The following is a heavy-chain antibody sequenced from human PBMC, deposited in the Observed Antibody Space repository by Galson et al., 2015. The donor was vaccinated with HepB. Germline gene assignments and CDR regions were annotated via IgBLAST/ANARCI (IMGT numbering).Heavy chain of an antibody. CDR1: GGTFSSYT. CDR3: ARDQSGSYYDAFDI. Sequence: QSGAEVKKPRESLKTSCKASGGTFSSYTISWVRQAPGQGLEWMGRIIPILGIANYAQKFQGRVTITADKSTSTAYMELSSLRSEDTAVYYCARDQSGSYYDAFDIWGQGTMVTVSS. J-gene: IGHJ3*02. CDR2: IIPILGIA. V-gene: IGHV1-69*04. D-gene: IGHD1-26*01.